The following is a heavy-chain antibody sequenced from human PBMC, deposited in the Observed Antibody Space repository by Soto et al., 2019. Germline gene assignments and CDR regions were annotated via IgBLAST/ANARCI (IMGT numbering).Heavy chain of an antibody. Sequence: SETLSLTCAVSGGSISSGGHSWSWIRQPPGKGLEWIGYIYHSGSTYYNPSLKSRVTISVDRSKNQFSLKLSSVTAADTAVYYCARISSGYDYWGQGTLVTVSS. D-gene: IGHD3-22*01. V-gene: IGHV4-30-2*01. CDR1: GGSISSGGHS. CDR2: IYHSGST. J-gene: IGHJ4*02. CDR3: ARISSGYDY.